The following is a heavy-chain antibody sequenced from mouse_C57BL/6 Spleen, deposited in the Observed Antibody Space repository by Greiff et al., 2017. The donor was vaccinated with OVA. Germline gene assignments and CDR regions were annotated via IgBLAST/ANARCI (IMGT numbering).Heavy chain of an antibody. CDR1: GFTFSNYW. V-gene: IGHV6-3*01. Sequence: EVKLEESGGGLVQPGGSMKLSCVASGFTFSNYWMNWVRQSPEKGLEWVAQIRLKSDNYATHYAESVKGRFTVSRDDSKSSVDLQMNNLSAEDTGIYYCTGLFYDGYCDGYFDYWGQGTTRTVSS. D-gene: IGHD2-3*01. CDR3: TGLFYDGYCDGYFDY. CDR2: IRLKSDNYAT. J-gene: IGHJ2*01.